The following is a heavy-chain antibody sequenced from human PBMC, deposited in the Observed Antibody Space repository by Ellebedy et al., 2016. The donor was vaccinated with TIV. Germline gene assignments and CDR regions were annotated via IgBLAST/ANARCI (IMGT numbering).Heavy chain of an antibody. CDR1: GGSISSGGYY. CDR3: ARDPGGKNLFDY. J-gene: IGHJ4*02. V-gene: IGHV4-31*03. CDR2: IYYSGST. Sequence: SETLSLXXTVSGGSISSGGYYWSWFRQHPGKGLEWIGYIYYSGSTYYNPSLKSRVTISVDTSKNQFSLKLSSVTAADTAVYYCARDPGGKNLFDYWGQGTLVTVSS. D-gene: IGHD3-16*01.